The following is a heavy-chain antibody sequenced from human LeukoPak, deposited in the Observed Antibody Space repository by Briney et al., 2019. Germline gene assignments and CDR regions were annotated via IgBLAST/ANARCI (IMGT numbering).Heavy chain of an antibody. Sequence: ASVKVSCKASGYSFTGYYINWVRQAPGQGLEWMGWINPNNGGTNQLQKFQGRVTMTRDTSISTAYMELSSLISDDTAVYYCARDRAAAGTAPMDYWGQGTLVTVSS. D-gene: IGHD6-13*01. CDR1: GYSFTGYY. CDR3: ARDRAAAGTAPMDY. J-gene: IGHJ4*02. CDR2: INPNNGGT. V-gene: IGHV1-2*02.